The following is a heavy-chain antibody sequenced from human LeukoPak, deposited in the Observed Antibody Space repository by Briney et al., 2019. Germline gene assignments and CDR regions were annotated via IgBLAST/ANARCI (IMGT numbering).Heavy chain of an antibody. V-gene: IGHV3-30*02. Sequence: PGGSLRLSCAASGFTFSSYGMHWVRQAPGKGLEWVAFIRYDGSNKYYADSVKGRFTISRDNSKNTLYLQMNSLRAEDTAVYYCAKPLSSGYYYDYFDYWGQGTLVTVSS. CDR3: AKPLSSGYYYDYFDY. J-gene: IGHJ4*02. CDR1: GFTFSSYG. D-gene: IGHD3-22*01. CDR2: IRYDGSNK.